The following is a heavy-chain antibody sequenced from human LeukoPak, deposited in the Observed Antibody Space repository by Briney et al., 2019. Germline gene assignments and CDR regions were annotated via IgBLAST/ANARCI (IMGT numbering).Heavy chain of an antibody. V-gene: IGHV1-69*05. J-gene: IGHJ5*02. Sequence: SVKVSCESSGGTFISYAVRWVRQGPGQGLECVGGIIPIFGTANYAQKFQGRVTITTEESTSTAYMELSSLRSEDTAVYYCARSITIFGVVIDNWFDPWGQGTLVTVSS. D-gene: IGHD3-3*01. CDR3: ARSITIFGVVIDNWFDP. CDR2: IIPIFGTA. CDR1: GGTFISYA.